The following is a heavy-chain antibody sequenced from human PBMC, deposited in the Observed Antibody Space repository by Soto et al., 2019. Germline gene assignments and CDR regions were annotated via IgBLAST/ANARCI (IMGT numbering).Heavy chain of an antibody. J-gene: IGHJ5*02. D-gene: IGHD6-13*01. CDR3: ARIVSSSSWYGNWFDP. CDR2: IYYSGST. CDR1: GYSISSSNW. V-gene: IGHV4-28*01. Sequence: SETLSLTCAVSGYSISSSNWWGWIRQPPGKGLEWIGYIYYSGSTYYNPSLKSRVTMSVDTSKNQFSLKLSSVTAVDTAVYYCARIVSSSSWYGNWFDPWGQGTLVTVSS.